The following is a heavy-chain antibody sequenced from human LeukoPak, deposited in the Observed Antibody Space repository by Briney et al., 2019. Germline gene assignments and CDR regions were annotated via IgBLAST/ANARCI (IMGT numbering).Heavy chain of an antibody. D-gene: IGHD2-15*01. V-gene: IGHV1-18*01. CDR3: ARDCIGCHGFDH. CDR2: VSAYGDNT. Sequence: ASVKVSCKASGYTFTNYGISLVRQAPGLGLEWMGWVSAYGDNTNYVQKVQGRVTMTTDTSTSTAYMELRSLRSDDTAVYYCARDCIGCHGFDHWGQGTLVTVSS. CDR1: GYTFTNYG. J-gene: IGHJ4*02.